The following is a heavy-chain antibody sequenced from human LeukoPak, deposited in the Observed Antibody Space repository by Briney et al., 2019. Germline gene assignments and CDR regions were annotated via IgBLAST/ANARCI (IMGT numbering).Heavy chain of an antibody. J-gene: IGHJ4*02. Sequence: SETLSLTCTVSGDSISSYYWTWIRQPPGKGLEWIGSIYYSGSTYYNPSLKSRVTISVDTSKNQFSLKLSSVTAADTAVYYCARLERNQLLPRGYWGQGTLVTVSS. V-gene: IGHV4-59*05. CDR3: ARLERNQLLPRGY. CDR1: GDSISSYY. D-gene: IGHD2-2*01. CDR2: IYYSGST.